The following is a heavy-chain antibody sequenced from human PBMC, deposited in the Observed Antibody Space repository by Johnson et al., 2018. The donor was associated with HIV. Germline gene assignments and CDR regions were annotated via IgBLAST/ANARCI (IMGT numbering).Heavy chain of an antibody. Sequence: QVQLVESGGGLVKPGGSLRLSCAASGFTFSSFGMHWVRQAPGKGLEWVAFIRSDGTNKYYADSVRGRLTISRDNSRNTRNLQMDSIREDDAAVYYWARGHSGSYYCDAFDIWCQGTIVTVSS. V-gene: IGHV3-30*02. CDR1: GFTFSSFG. D-gene: IGHD1-26*01. CDR2: IRSDGTNK. CDR3: ARGHSGSYYCDAFDI. J-gene: IGHJ3*02.